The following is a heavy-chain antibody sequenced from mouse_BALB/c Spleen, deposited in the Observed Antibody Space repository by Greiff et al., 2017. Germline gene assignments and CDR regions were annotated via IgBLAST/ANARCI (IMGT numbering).Heavy chain of an antibody. CDR3: TRGGGPGYDYDEGFAY. Sequence: QVQLQQPGAELVKPWASVKLSCKASGYTFTSYYMYWVKQRPGQGLEWIGGINPSNGGTNFNEKFKSKATLTVDKSSSTAYMQLSSLTSEDSAVYYCTRGGGPGYDYDEGFAYWGQGTLVTVSA. D-gene: IGHD2-4*01. CDR1: GYTFTSYY. CDR2: INPSNGGT. V-gene: IGHV1S81*02. J-gene: IGHJ3*01.